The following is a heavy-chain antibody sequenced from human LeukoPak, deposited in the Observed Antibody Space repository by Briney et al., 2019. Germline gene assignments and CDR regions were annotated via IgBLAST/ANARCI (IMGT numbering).Heavy chain of an antibody. D-gene: IGHD3-10*01. J-gene: IGHJ5*02. CDR3: ARGGIMMVRGDFDP. V-gene: IGHV1-18*01. CDR2: ISGYNGNT. Sequence: ASVKVSCKASGYTFTSYGIIWVRQAPGQGLEWMGWISGYNGNTNYAQTLQGRVTMSTDASTSTAYMELRSLRSDDTAVYYCARGGIMMVRGDFDPWGQGTLVTVSS. CDR1: GYTFTSYG.